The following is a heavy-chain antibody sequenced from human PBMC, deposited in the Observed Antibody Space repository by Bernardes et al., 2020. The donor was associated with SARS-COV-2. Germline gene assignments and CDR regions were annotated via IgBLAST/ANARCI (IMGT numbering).Heavy chain of an antibody. Sequence: SVKVSCKASGGTFSSYAISWVRQAPGQGLEWMGGIIPMLGTTNFAQKFRARVTITADESTSTAYMELSSLRSEDTAIYYCATTTVTSSWYWYFVLWGRGTLVTVSS. D-gene: IGHD4-4*01. CDR2: IIPMLGTT. CDR3: ATTTVTSSWYWYFVL. J-gene: IGHJ2*01. CDR1: GGTFSSYA. V-gene: IGHV1-69*13.